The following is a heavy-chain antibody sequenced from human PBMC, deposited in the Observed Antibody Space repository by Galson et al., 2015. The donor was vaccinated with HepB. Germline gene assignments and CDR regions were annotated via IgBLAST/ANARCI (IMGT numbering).Heavy chain of an antibody. CDR2: IRSKAYGGTT. Sequence: SLRLSCAASGFTFGDYAMSWVRQAPGKGLEWVGFIRSKAYGGTTEYAASVKGRFTISRDDSKSIAYLQMNSLKTEDTAVYYCTRGGSSWLTARFDYWGQGTLVTVSS. D-gene: IGHD6-13*01. J-gene: IGHJ4*02. V-gene: IGHV3-49*04. CDR1: GFTFGDYA. CDR3: TRGGSSWLTARFDY.